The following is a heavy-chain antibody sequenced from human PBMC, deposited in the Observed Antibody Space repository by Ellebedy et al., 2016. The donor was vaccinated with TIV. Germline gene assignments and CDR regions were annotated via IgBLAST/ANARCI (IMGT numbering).Heavy chain of an antibody. V-gene: IGHV4-39*07. CDR1: GGSISSSSYY. J-gene: IGHJ4*02. CDR2: INHSGST. CDR3: ARAALVRGRYEKGRLDY. Sequence: SETLSLXXTASGGSISSSSYYWGWIRQPPGKGLEWIGEINHSGSTNYNPSLKSRVTISVDTSKNQFSLKLSSVTAADTAVYYCARAALVRGRYEKGRLDYWGQGTLVTVSS. D-gene: IGHD3-10*01.